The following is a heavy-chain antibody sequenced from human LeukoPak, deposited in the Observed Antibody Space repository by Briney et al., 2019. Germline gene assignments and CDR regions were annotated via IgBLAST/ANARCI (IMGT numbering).Heavy chain of an antibody. D-gene: IGHD3-3*01. V-gene: IGHV1-8*01. CDR2: MNPNSGNT. CDR3: ARTTIFSYYDFWSGYYPYYYYYYMDV. CDR1: GYTFTSYD. Sequence: ASVKVSCKASGYTFTSYDINWLRQATGQGLEWMGWMNPNSGNTGYAQKFQGRVTMTRNTSISTAYMELSSLRSEDTAVYYCARTTIFSYYDFWSGYYPYYYYYYMDVWGKGTTVTVSS. J-gene: IGHJ6*03.